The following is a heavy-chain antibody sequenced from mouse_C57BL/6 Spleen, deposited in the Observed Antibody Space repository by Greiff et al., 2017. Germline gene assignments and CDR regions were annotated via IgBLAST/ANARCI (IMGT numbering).Heavy chain of an antibody. V-gene: IGHV1-39*01. CDR1: GYSFTDYN. CDR2: INPNYGTT. J-gene: IGHJ1*03. D-gene: IGHD1-1*01. CDR3: ARSSYYYGSSHWYFDV. Sequence: EVQLQQSGPELVKPGASVKISCKASGYSFTDYNMNWVKQSNGKSLEWIGVINPNYGTTSYNQKFKGKATLPVDQSSSTAYMQRNSLTSEDSAVYYCARSSYYYGSSHWYFDVWGTGTTATVSS.